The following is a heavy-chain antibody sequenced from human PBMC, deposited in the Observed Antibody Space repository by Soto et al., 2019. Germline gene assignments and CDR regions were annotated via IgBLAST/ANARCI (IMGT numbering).Heavy chain of an antibody. D-gene: IGHD3-10*01. J-gene: IGHJ3*02. CDR2: ISGSAGST. V-gene: IGHV3-23*01. CDR3: AKDRVVRGRSGSFDT. Sequence: EVQLLESGGGLVQPGGSLRLSCAASGFIFNNYAMNWVRQAPGKGLEWVSTISGSAGSTYYVDSVKGRFTISRDNSKNTVFLQMDSLRADDTAFYYCAKDRVVRGRSGSFDTWGQGAMVTVSS. CDR1: GFIFNNYA.